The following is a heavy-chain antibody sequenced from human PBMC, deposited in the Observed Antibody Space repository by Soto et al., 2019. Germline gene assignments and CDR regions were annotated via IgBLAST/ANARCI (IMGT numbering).Heavy chain of an antibody. CDR3: AKDESAGYYVFDY. CDR1: GCNCSNYA. V-gene: IGHV3-23*01. CDR2: ISNNGGST. J-gene: IGHJ4*02. Sequence: GGPMRHSSASSGCNCSNYAMSWVRKAPGKGLEWVSVISNNGGSTYYADSVKGRFTISRDNSKNTLYLQMNSLRAEDTAVYYCAKDESAGYYVFDYWGQGSLVTGTS. D-gene: IGHD3-22*01.